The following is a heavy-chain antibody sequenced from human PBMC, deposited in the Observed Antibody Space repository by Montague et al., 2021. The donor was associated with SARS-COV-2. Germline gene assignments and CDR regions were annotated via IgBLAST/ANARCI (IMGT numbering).Heavy chain of an antibody. J-gene: IGHJ4*02. CDR2: MYTSGST. D-gene: IGHD3-3*01. CDR3: ARQLAGFWSGYFDY. V-gene: IGHV4-61*02. CDR1: GGSISSGSYY. Sequence: TLSLTCAVYGGSISSGSYYWSWIRQPAGKGLEWIGRMYTSGSTNYNPSLKSRVTISVDTSKNQFSLKLSSVTAADTAVYYCARQLAGFWSGYFDYWGQGTLVTVSS.